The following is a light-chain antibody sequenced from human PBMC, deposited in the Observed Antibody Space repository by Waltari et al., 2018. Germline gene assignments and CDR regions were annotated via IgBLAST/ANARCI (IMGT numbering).Light chain of an antibody. CDR2: DAS. CDR1: RSVSSY. J-gene: IGKJ4*01. V-gene: IGKV3-11*01. Sequence: SDRASRSVSSYLAWYKQKPGQAPRLLIYDASHRATGIPARFSGSGSGTDCTLTISSLEPEDFAVYYCQQRSNWPPTFGGGTKVEIK. CDR3: QQRSNWPPT.